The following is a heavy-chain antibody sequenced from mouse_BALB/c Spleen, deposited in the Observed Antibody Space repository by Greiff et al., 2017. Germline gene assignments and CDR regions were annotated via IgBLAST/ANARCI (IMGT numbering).Heavy chain of an antibody. V-gene: IGHV5-17*02. D-gene: IGHD1-1*01. CDR2: ISSGSSTN. J-gene: IGHJ2*01. Sequence: EVQLVESGGGLVQPGGSRKLSCAASGFTFSSFGMHWVRQAPEKGLEWVAYISSGSSTNNYADTVKGRFTISRDNPKNTLFLQLTSLRSEDTAMYYCAKSGGYYGGVDYWGQGTTLTVSA. CDR1: GFTFSSFG. CDR3: AKSGGYYGGVDY.